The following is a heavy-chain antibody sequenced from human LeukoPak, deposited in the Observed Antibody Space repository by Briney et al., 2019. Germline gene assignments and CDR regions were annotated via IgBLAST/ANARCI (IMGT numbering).Heavy chain of an antibody. CDR2: ISGGGGTT. Sequence: PGGSLRLSCAASGFTFSTYGVSWVRQAPGKGLEWVSSISGGGGTTYYADSVKGRFTISRDNSKNTLYLQMNSLRAEDTAVYYCARVRSSSWYFDYWGQGTLVTVSS. D-gene: IGHD6-13*01. CDR3: ARVRSSSWYFDY. J-gene: IGHJ4*02. CDR1: GFTFSTYG. V-gene: IGHV3-23*01.